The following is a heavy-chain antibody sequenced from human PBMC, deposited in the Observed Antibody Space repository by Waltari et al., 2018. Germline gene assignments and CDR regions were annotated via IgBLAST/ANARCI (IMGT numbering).Heavy chain of an antibody. CDR3: ARAPGHKYFDY. J-gene: IGHJ4*02. CDR1: GFTFSSYS. Sequence: EVQLVESGGGLVKPGGSLRLSCAASGFTFSSYSLNWVRQAPGKGLEWVSSISSSSSYIYYADSVKGRFTISRDNAKNSLYLQMNSLRAEDTAVYYCARAPGHKYFDYWGQGTLVTVSS. CDR2: ISSSSSYI. V-gene: IGHV3-21*01.